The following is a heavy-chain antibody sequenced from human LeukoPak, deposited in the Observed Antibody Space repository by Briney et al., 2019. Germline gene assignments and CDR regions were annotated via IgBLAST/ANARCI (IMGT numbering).Heavy chain of an antibody. CDR1: GYTFTGYY. Sequence: GASVKVSCKASGYTFTGYYMHWVRQAPGQGLEWMGWINPNSGGTNYAQKFQGRVTMTRDTSISTAYMELSRLRSDDTAVYYCASHRGYCSSTSCFRDAFDIWGQGTMVTVSS. D-gene: IGHD2-2*01. CDR3: ASHRGYCSSTSCFRDAFDI. J-gene: IGHJ3*02. CDR2: INPNSGGT. V-gene: IGHV1-2*02.